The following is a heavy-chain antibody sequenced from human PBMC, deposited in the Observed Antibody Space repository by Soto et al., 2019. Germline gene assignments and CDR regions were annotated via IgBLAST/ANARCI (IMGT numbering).Heavy chain of an antibody. D-gene: IGHD3-3*01. J-gene: IGHJ6*02. CDR2: IWYDGSNK. CDR1: GFTFSSYA. CDR3: ARSITISAMDV. Sequence: QVQLVESGGGVVQPGRSLRLSCAASGFTFSSYAMHWVHQAPGKGLEWVAVIWYDGSNKYYADSVKGRFTISRDNSKNTLYLQMNSLRAEDTAVYYCARSITISAMDVWGQGTTVTVSS. V-gene: IGHV3-33*01.